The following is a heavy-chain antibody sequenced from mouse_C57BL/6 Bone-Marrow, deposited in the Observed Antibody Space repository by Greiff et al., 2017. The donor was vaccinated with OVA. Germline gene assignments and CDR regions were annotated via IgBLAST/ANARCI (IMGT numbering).Heavy chain of an antibody. CDR1: GYTFTSYG. CDR3: PLSSGPCYYAMDY. Sequence: QVQLQQSGAELARPGASVKLSCKASGYTFTSYGISWVKQRTGQGLEWIGEIYPRSGNTYYNEKFKGKATLTADKSSSTAYMELRSLTSEDSAVYFCPLSSGPCYYAMDYWGQGTSVTVSS. CDR2: IYPRSGNT. V-gene: IGHV1-81*01. D-gene: IGHD3-2*02. J-gene: IGHJ4*01.